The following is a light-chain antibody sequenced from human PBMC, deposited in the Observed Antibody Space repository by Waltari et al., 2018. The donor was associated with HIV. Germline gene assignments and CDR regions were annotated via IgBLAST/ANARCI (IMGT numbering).Light chain of an antibody. J-gene: IGLJ3*02. CDR3: CSYTGSYTWV. CDR2: DVS. CDR1: SSDVGAYTF. V-gene: IGLV2-11*01. Sequence: QSALTQPRSVSGSPGQSVTISCTETSSDVGAYTFVSWYQQHPGKAPILVIYDVSKWPSGVPDRFSGSKSGNTASLTISGLQAEDEADYYCCSYTGSYTWVFGGGTELTVL.